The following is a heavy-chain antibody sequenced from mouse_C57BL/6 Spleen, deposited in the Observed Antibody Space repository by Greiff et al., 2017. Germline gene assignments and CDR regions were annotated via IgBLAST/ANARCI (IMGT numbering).Heavy chain of an antibody. J-gene: IGHJ1*03. D-gene: IGHD2-3*01. CDR1: GYTFTSYW. V-gene: IGHV1-52*01. Sequence: QVQLQQPGAELVRPGSSVKLSCKASGYTFTSYWMHWVKQRPIQGLEWIGNIDPSDSETHYNQKFKDKATLTVDKSSSTAYMQLSSLTSEDSAVYYCASRSYDGYDWYFDVWGTGTTVTVSS. CDR2: IDPSDSET. CDR3: ASRSYDGYDWYFDV.